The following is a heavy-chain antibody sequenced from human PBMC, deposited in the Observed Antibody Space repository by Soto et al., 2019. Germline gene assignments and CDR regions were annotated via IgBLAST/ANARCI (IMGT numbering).Heavy chain of an antibody. CDR2: ISGSGGTP. V-gene: IGHV3-23*01. CDR1: GFTFSRSA. D-gene: IGHD6-13*01. Sequence: GGSLRLSCAASGFTFSRSAMSWVRQAPGRGLEWFSTISGSGGTPYYADSVKGRFTISRDNSKNTLYLVLNSLRAEDTAVYYCAMGLAAAGPLDYWGQGTLVTVSS. CDR3: AMGLAAAGPLDY. J-gene: IGHJ4*02.